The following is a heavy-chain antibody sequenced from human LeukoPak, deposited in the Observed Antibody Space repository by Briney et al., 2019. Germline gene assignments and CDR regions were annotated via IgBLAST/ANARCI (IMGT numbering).Heavy chain of an antibody. Sequence: PGGSPRDSSADPVSSSCSYTTSAVRQAPGKGLEWVSAISGSGGSTYYADSVKGRFTISRDNSKNTLYLQMNSLRAEDTAVYYCAGMRATLVFDNWGQGTLVTVSS. CDR2: ISGSGGST. CDR1: VSSSCSYT. J-gene: IGHJ4*02. CDR3: AGMRATLVFDN. V-gene: IGHV3-23*01. D-gene: IGHD1-26*01.